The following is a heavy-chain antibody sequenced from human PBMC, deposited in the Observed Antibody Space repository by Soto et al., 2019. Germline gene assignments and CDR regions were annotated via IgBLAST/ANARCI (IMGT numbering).Heavy chain of an antibody. D-gene: IGHD1-26*01. J-gene: IGHJ6*02. Sequence: ASVKVSCKASGYTFTGYYMHWVRQAPGQGLEWMGWINPNSGGTNYAQKFQGWVTMTRDTSISTAYMELSRLRSDDTAVYYCARVFELQKSYYYYGMDVWGQGTTVTVSS. CDR1: GYTFTGYY. V-gene: IGHV1-2*04. CDR3: ARVFELQKSYYYYGMDV. CDR2: INPNSGGT.